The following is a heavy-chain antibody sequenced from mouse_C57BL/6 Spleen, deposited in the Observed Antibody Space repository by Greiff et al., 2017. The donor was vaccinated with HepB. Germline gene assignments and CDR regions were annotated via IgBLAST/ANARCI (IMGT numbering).Heavy chain of an antibody. D-gene: IGHD3-3*01. CDR3: ARGGVGQYYFDY. CDR1: GYTFTSYW. CDR2: IDPSDSYT. J-gene: IGHJ2*01. V-gene: IGHV1-69*01. Sequence: QVQLQQPGAELVMPGASVKLSCKASGYTFTSYWMHWVKQRPGQGLEWIGEIDPSDSYTNYNQKFKGKSTLTVDKSSSTAYMQLSSLTSEDSAVYYCARGGVGQYYFDYWGQGTTLTVSS.